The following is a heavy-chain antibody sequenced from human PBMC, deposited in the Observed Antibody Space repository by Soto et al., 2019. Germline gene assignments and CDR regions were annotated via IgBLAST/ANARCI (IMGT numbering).Heavy chain of an antibody. CDR3: AKDLNYCSSTSCYVGPFDY. CDR1: GFTFSSYA. J-gene: IGHJ4*02. Sequence: HPGGSLRLSCAASGFTFSSYAMSWVRQAPGKGLEWVSAISGSGGSTYYADSVKGRFTISRDNSKNTLYLQMNSLRAEDTAVYYCAKDLNYCSSTSCYVGPFDYWGQGTLVTVSS. D-gene: IGHD2-2*01. V-gene: IGHV3-23*01. CDR2: ISGSGGST.